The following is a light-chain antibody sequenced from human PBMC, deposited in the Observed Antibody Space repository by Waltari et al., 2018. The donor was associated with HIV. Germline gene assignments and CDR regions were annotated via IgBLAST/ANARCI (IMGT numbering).Light chain of an antibody. CDR2: WAS. CDR1: QSLLYSPNNKTY. Sequence: DIVMTQSPDSLAVSLGARAAINCKSSQSLLYSPNNKTYLAWYQHKPGQPPQLLFHWASTRGSGVPDRFSGSGSGTDFTLTISSLQPEDVAVYYCQQYYSSPYTFGQGTKLDIK. J-gene: IGKJ2*01. CDR3: QQYYSSPYT. V-gene: IGKV4-1*01.